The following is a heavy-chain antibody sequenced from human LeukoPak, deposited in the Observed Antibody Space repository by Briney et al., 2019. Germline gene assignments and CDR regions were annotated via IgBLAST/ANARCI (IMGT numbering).Heavy chain of an antibody. D-gene: IGHD3-3*01. Sequence: SETLSLTCTVSGGSISSYYWSWIRQPPGEGLEWIGYIYYSGSTNYNPSLKSRVTISVDTSKNQFSLKLSSVTAADTAVYYCARAQYYDFWSGYYLFDYWGQGTLVTVSS. CDR2: IYYSGST. V-gene: IGHV4-59*01. CDR1: GGSISSYY. J-gene: IGHJ4*02. CDR3: ARAQYYDFWSGYYLFDY.